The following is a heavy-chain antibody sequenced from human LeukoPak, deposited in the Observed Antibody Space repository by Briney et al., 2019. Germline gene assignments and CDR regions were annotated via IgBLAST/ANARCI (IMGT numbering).Heavy chain of an antibody. V-gene: IGHV1-18*01. CDR3: AGYYYDSSGYPSPWFAP. CDR2: ISVYNGNT. J-gene: IGHJ5*02. Sequence: ASVKVSGKAAGYTSTNYGISGVRQAPGQGLEGRGWISVYNGNTNFAHKLQGRVTLTTDTATGTAYMELRSMRSDDTAVSYCAGYYYDSSGYPSPWFAPWGQGTLVTVHS. D-gene: IGHD3-22*01. CDR1: GYTSTNYG.